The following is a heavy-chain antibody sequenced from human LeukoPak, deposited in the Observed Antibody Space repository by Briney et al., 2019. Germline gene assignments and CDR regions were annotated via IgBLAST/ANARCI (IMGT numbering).Heavy chain of an antibody. J-gene: IGHJ4*02. V-gene: IGHV5-51*01. CDR2: IYPGDSDT. Sequence: GESLKISCKGSGYIFTSHWIAWVRQMPGKGLEWMGTIYPGDSDTRYSPSFQGQVTISADKSISTAYLQWSSLKASDIAMYFCASGYTYGHLDYWGQGTLVTVSS. CDR1: GYIFTSHW. D-gene: IGHD5-18*01. CDR3: ASGYTYGHLDY.